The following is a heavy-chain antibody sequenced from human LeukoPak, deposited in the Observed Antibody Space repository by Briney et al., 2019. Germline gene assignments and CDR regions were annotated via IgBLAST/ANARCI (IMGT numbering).Heavy chain of an antibody. CDR1: GGSISNYY. V-gene: IGHV4-59*08. CDR3: ARHAYSHDELDY. Sequence: PSETLSLTCTVSGGSISNYYWSWIRQPPGKGLEWIGYIYYSGSTNYNPSLKSRVTISLDTSKNQFSLKLSSVTAADTAVYYCARHAYSHDELDYWGQGTLVSVSS. D-gene: IGHD4-11*01. J-gene: IGHJ4*02. CDR2: IYYSGST.